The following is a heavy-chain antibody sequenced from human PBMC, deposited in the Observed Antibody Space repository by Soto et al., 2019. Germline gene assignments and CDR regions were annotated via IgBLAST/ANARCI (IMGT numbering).Heavy chain of an antibody. D-gene: IGHD3-22*01. CDR2: ILPIFGTA. CDR1: GGTFSSYA. Sequence: SVKVSCKASGGTFSSYAISWVRQAPGQGLEWMGGILPIFGTANYAQKFQGRVTITADESTSTAYMELSSLRSEDTAVYYCAIGRYYYDSSGYYFDYWGQGTQVTVSS. J-gene: IGHJ4*02. V-gene: IGHV1-69*13. CDR3: AIGRYYYDSSGYYFDY.